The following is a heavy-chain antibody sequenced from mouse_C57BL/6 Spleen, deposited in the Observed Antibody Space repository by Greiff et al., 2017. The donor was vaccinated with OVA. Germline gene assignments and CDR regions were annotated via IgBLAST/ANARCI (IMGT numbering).Heavy chain of an antibody. D-gene: IGHD4-1*01. CDR2: IRNKANNHAT. Sequence: DVMLVESGGGLVQPGGSMKLSCAASGFTFSDAWMDWVRQSPEQGLEWVAEIRNKANNHATYYAESVKGRFTISRDGSKSSVYLQMNSLRAEDTGIYYCTRAGTGWYFDVWGWDHGHRLL. CDR3: TRAGTGWYFDV. V-gene: IGHV6-6*01. CDR1: GFTFSDAW. J-gene: IGHJ1*01.